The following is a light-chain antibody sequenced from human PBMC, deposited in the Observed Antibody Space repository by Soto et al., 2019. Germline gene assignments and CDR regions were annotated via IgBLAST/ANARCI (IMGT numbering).Light chain of an antibody. V-gene: IGKV3-20*01. CDR2: GAS. CDR3: QQYGSSLLT. Sequence: IVLTQSPGTLSLSPGERATLSCRASQSVAGSSLAWYQQKPAQAPRLLIYGASSRATGIPDRFSGSGSWTEFTLTISRLEAEDFAVYFCQQYGSSLLTFGGGTKVDIK. J-gene: IGKJ4*01. CDR1: QSVAGSS.